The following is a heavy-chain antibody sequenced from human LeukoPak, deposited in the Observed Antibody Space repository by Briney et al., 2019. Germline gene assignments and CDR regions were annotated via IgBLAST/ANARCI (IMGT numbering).Heavy chain of an antibody. D-gene: IGHD3-10*01. J-gene: IGHJ4*02. CDR2: IYTSGST. CDR3: ARGWFGELSGLSGFDY. CDR1: GGSISSYY. Sequence: SETLSLTCTVSGGSISSYYWSWIRQPAGKGLEWIGRIYTSGSTNYNPSLKSRVTLSVDTSKNQFSLKLGSVTAADTAVYYCARGWFGELSGLSGFDYWGQGTLVTVSS. V-gene: IGHV4-4*07.